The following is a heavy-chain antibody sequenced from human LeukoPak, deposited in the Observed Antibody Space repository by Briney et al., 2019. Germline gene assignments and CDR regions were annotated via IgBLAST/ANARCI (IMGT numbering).Heavy chain of an antibody. CDR1: GGSISSYY. Sequence: SETLSLTCTVSGGSISSYYWSWIRQPPGKGLEWIGEINHSGSTNYNPSLKSRVTISVDMSKNQFSLKLSSVTAADAAVYYCARYPSGVLIRHYYYGMDVWGQGTTVTVSS. J-gene: IGHJ6*02. CDR3: ARYPSGVLIRHYYYGMDV. CDR2: INHSGST. D-gene: IGHD3-3*01. V-gene: IGHV4-34*01.